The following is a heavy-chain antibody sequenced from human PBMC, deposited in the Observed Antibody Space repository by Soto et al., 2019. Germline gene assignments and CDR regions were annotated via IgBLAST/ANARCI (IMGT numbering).Heavy chain of an antibody. V-gene: IGHV4-30-4*01. J-gene: IGHJ2*01. Sequence: QVQLQESGPGLVKPSQTLSLTCTVSGGSISSGDYYWSWIRQPPGKGLEWIGYIYYSGSTYYNPSLKSRVTISVDTSKNQFSLKQSSVTAADTAVYYCARARDCTNGVCYHWYFDLWGRGTLVTVSS. CDR3: ARARDCTNGVCYHWYFDL. CDR2: IYYSGST. CDR1: GGSISSGDYY. D-gene: IGHD2-8*01.